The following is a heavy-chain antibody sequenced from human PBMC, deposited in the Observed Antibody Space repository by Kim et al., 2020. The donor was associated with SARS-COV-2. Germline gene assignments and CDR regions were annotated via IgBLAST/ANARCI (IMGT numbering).Heavy chain of an antibody. D-gene: IGHD6-19*01. CDR3: ARRGATRIAVAGTYYYQHGMDV. CDR2: INHSGST. CDR1: GGSFSGYY. V-gene: IGHV4-34*01. J-gene: IGHJ6*02. Sequence: SETLSLTCAVYGGSFSGYYWSWIRQPPGKGLEWIGEINHSGSTNYNPSLKSRVTISIDTSKNHFSLKLSSVTAADTAVYYCARRGATRIAVAGTYYYQHGMDVWGQGTTVTVSS.